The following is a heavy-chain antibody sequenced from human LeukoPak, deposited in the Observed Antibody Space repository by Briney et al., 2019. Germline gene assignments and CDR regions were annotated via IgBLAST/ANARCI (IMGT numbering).Heavy chain of an antibody. CDR1: GGSISSGSYY. CDR2: IYTSGST. V-gene: IGHV4-61*02. CDR3: ARGGWLRWNY. D-gene: IGHD5-12*01. Sequence: SETLSLTCTVSGGSISSGSYYWSWIRQPAGRGLEWIGRIYTSGSTNYNPSLKSRVTISVDTSKNQFSLKLSSVTAADTAVYYCARGGWLRWNYWGQGTLVTVSS. J-gene: IGHJ4*02.